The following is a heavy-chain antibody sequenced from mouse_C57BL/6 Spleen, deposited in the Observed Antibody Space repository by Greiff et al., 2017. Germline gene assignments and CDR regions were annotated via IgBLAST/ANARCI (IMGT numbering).Heavy chain of an antibody. V-gene: IGHV1-82*01. J-gene: IGHJ2*01. CDR1: GYAFSSSW. CDR2: IYPGDGDT. Sequence: QVQLQQSGPELVKPGASVKISCKASGYAFSSSWMNWVKQRPGKGLEWIGRIYPGDGDTNYNGKFKGKATLTADKSSSTAYMQLSSLTSEDSAVYFCARRASELATYFDYWGQGTTLTVSS. CDR3: ARRASELATYFDY. D-gene: IGHD1-2*01.